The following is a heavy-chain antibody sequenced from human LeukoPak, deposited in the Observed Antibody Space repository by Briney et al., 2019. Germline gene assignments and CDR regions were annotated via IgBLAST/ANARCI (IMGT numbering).Heavy chain of an antibody. CDR2: ISWNSGSI. Sequence: GGSLRLSCAASGFTFYDYAMHWVRQAPGKGLEWVSGISWNSGSIVYADSVKGRFTISRDNAKNSLYLQMNSLRAEDTALYYCAKEDSSGLYFDYWGQGTLVTVSS. D-gene: IGHD3-22*01. CDR3: AKEDSSGLYFDY. CDR1: GFTFYDYA. V-gene: IGHV3-9*01. J-gene: IGHJ4*02.